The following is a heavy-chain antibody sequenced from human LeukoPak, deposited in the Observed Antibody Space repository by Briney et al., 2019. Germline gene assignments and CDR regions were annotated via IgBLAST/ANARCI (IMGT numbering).Heavy chain of an antibody. J-gene: IGHJ4*02. Sequence: PGGSLRLSCGASGFLFSDYGMHWVRQAPGKGLEWVGRIKSKTDGGTTDYAAPVKGRFTMSRDDSKNTLYLQMNSLKTEDTAVYYCTTAPVWFGELWIDYWGQGTLVTVSS. D-gene: IGHD3-10*01. CDR3: TTAPVWFGELWIDY. V-gene: IGHV3-15*01. CDR1: GFLFSDYG. CDR2: IKSKTDGGTT.